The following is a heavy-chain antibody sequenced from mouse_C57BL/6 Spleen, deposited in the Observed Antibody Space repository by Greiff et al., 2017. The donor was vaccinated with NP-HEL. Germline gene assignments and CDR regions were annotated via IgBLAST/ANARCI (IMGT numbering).Heavy chain of an antibody. CDR2: INPSTGGT. V-gene: IGHV1-42*01. CDR3: ARSGYYGSSYLYYFDY. D-gene: IGHD1-1*01. CDR1: GYSFTGYY. J-gene: IGHJ2*01. Sequence: EVQLVESGPELVKPGASVKISCKASGYSFTGYYMNWVKQSPEKSLEWIGEINPSTGGTTYNQKFKAQATLTVDKSSSTAYMQLKSLTSEDSAVYYCARSGYYGSSYLYYFDYWGQGTTLTVSS.